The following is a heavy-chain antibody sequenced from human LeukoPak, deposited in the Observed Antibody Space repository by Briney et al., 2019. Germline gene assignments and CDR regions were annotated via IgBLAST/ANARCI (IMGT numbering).Heavy chain of an antibody. CDR2: IYTSGST. V-gene: IGHV4-61*02. CDR1: GGSISSGSYY. D-gene: IGHD5-18*01. Sequence: SETLSLTCTVSGGSISSGSYYWSWIRQPAGKGLEWIGLIYTSGSTNYNPSLKSRVTISVDTSKNQFSLKLSSVTAADTAVYYCARGGYSYGDDYWGQGTLVTVSS. CDR3: ARGGYSYGDDY. J-gene: IGHJ4*02.